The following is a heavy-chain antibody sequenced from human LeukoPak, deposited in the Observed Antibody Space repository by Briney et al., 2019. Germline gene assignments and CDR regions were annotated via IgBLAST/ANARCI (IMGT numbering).Heavy chain of an antibody. D-gene: IGHD5-18*01. CDR3: ARRSGYSYGPSGPNWFDP. J-gene: IGHJ5*02. CDR1: GGSVSSYY. CDR2: INYSGST. V-gene: IGHV4-59*08. Sequence: PSETLSLTCTVSGGSVSSYYWSWIRQSPGKGLEWIGYINYSGSTNYNPSLKSRVTISVDTSKNQFSLKLSSVTAADTAVYYCARRSGYSYGPSGPNWFDPWGQGILVTVSS.